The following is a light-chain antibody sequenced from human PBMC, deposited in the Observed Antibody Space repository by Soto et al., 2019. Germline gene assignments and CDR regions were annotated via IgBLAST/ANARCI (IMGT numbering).Light chain of an antibody. V-gene: IGKV1-5*01. J-gene: IGKJ2*01. Sequence: DIQMTQSPSTLSASVGDRVTITCRASQSISSRLTWYQQKPGKAPKFLIYDASTLESGVPSRCSRSGSGTEYTLTISSLQPDDFATYTCQQYNSYPYTFGQGTKLEIK. CDR2: DAS. CDR1: QSISSR. CDR3: QQYNSYPYT.